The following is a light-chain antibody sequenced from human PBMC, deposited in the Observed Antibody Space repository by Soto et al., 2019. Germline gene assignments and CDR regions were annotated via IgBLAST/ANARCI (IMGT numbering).Light chain of an antibody. CDR1: SSDVGNYKF. Sequence: QSALTQPASVSGSPGQSITISCTGTSSDVGNYKFVSWYQQHPGKVPKLLMYEVSNRPSGISNRFSGSKSGNTASLTISGLQAENEADYSCSAYTITHTVLLGGVTKLTVL. V-gene: IGLV2-14*01. CDR2: EVS. CDR3: SAYTITHTVL. J-gene: IGLJ2*01.